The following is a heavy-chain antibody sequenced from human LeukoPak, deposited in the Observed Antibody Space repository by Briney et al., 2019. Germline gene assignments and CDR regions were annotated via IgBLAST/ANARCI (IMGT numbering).Heavy chain of an antibody. CDR2: INPSGGST. Sequence: ASVEVSCKASGYTFTDYYMHWVRQAPGQGLEWMGIINPSGGSTSYAQKFQGRVTMTRDTSTSTVYMELSSLRSEDTAVYYCAREEEAGIRLCGFDYWGQGTLVTVSS. D-gene: IGHD5-18*01. CDR1: GYTFTDYY. V-gene: IGHV1-46*01. CDR3: AREEEAGIRLCGFDY. J-gene: IGHJ4*02.